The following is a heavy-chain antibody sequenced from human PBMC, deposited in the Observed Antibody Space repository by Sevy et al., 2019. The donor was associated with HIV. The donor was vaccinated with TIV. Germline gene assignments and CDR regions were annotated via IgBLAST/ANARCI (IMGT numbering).Heavy chain of an antibody. CDR1: GFTFSNYG. CDR3: ARDRKVVLVVYAIPFDAFDI. D-gene: IGHD2-8*02. Sequence: GGSLRLSCAASGFTFSNYGMHWVRQTPGQGLEWVAFIPYDGSNEYYADSVKGRFTISRDNPKNMLYLQMNSLGTEETAVYYCARDRKVVLVVYAIPFDAFDIWGQGTTVTVSS. J-gene: IGHJ3*02. CDR2: IPYDGSNE. V-gene: IGHV3-30*02.